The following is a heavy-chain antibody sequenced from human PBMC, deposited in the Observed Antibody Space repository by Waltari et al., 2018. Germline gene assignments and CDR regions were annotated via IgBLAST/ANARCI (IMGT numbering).Heavy chain of an antibody. CDR2: IYYSVIT. J-gene: IGHJ4*02. D-gene: IGHD4-17*01. Sequence: QLQLQESGPGLVKPSETLSLTCTVSGGSISSSSYYWGWIRQPPGKGLEWIGSIYYSVITYYNPSLKSRVTISVDTSKNQFSLKLSSVTAADTAVYYCATPYGDYVYYFDYWGQGTLVTVSS. CDR1: GGSISSSSYY. V-gene: IGHV4-39*01. CDR3: ATPYGDYVYYFDY.